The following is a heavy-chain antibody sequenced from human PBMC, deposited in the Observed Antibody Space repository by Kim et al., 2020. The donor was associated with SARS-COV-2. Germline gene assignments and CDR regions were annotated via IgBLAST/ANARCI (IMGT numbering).Heavy chain of an antibody. J-gene: IGHJ6*02. V-gene: IGHV3-72*01. CDR3: VRIGSLYYYGMDA. Sequence: EYAASVKGRLTISRDESKDLLFLQMNSLKTEDTAVYYCVRIGSLYYYGMDAWGQGTTVTVSS. D-gene: IGHD1-26*01.